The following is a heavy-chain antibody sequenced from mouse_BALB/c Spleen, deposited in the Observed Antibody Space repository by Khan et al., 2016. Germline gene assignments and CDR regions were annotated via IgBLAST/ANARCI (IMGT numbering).Heavy chain of an antibody. D-gene: IGHD1-1*01. CDR3: ASHYGSSYVGFAY. J-gene: IGHJ3*01. V-gene: IGHV1-54*01. Sequence: QVQLQQSGADLVRPGTSVKVSCKASGYAFTNFLIDWIKQRPGQGLDWIGVINPGSGSTNYNEKFKGKATLTADKSSSTAYMQLSSLTSDDSAVYFCASHYGSSYVGFAYWGQGTLVTVSA. CDR2: INPGSGST. CDR1: GYAFTNFL.